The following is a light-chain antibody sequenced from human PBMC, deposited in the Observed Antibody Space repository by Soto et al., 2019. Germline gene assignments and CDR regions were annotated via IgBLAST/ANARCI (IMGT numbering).Light chain of an antibody. CDR1: KNDIGVYDF. CDR3: TSFAPGRIYV. CDR2: EVV. Sequence: QSALTQPPSASGSPGQSVTISCAGTKNDIGVYDFVSWYQHHPGKAPRLIIYEVVQRSSGVPYRFSGSKSGNTASLTISGLQAEDEGDYYCTSFAPGRIYVFGSGTKVTVL. V-gene: IGLV2-8*01. J-gene: IGLJ1*01.